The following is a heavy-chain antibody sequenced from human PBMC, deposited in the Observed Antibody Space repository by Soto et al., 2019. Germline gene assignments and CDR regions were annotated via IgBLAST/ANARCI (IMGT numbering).Heavy chain of an antibody. D-gene: IGHD3-3*01. CDR3: TTDPHARPGFVFDY. CDR2: IKSKTDGGTT. Sequence: EVQLVESGGGLVKPGGSLRLSCAASGFTFSNAWMSWVRQAPGKGLEWVGRIKSKTDGGTTDYAAPVKGRFTISREDSKNTLYLQMNSLKTEDTAVYYCTTDPHARPGFVFDYWGQGTLVTVSS. CDR1: GFTFSNAW. V-gene: IGHV3-15*01. J-gene: IGHJ4*02.